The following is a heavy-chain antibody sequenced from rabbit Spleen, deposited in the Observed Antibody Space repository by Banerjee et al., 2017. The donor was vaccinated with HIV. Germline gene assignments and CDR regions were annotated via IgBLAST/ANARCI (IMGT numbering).Heavy chain of an antibody. CDR1: GFDLSRYYY. CDR2: IPTNSNIT. Sequence: QTLEESGGDLVKPGASLTLTCTASGFDLSRYYYMCWVRQAPGKGLELIACIPTNSNITYYANWAKGRFTVSETSSTTVTLQMISLTASDTASYFCASDVGYAGYAAVTGAFDLWGQGTLVTVS. V-gene: IGHV1S40*01. CDR3: ASDVGYAGYAAVTGAFDL. J-gene: IGHJ4*01. D-gene: IGHD7-1*01.